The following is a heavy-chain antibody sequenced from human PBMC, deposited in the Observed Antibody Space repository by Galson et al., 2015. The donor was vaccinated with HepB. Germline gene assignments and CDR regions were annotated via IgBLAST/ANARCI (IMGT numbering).Heavy chain of an antibody. D-gene: IGHD1-26*01. CDR1: GFNSSIFW. V-gene: IGHV3-7*01. Sequence: SLRLSCAGSGFNSSIFWMSWVRQAPGKGLEWVANIKQDGREKYYVGPVKGRFTISRDNAGNSLYLQMNSLRGEDTALYYCARSSGGYFDSWGQGILVIVSS. CDR2: IKQDGREK. CDR3: ARSSGGYFDS. J-gene: IGHJ4*02.